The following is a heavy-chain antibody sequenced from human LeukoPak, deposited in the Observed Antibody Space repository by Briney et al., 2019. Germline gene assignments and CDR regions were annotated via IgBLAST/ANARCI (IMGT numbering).Heavy chain of an antibody. Sequence: GASVKVSCKASGGTFSSYTISWVRQAPGQGLEWMGRIIPILGIANYAQKFQGRVTITADKSTSTAYMELSSLRSEDTAVYYCARVGAILYPPEFDPWGQGTLVTVSS. CDR1: GGTFSSYT. CDR2: IIPILGIA. CDR3: ARVGAILYPPEFDP. J-gene: IGHJ5*02. D-gene: IGHD2-8*01. V-gene: IGHV1-69*02.